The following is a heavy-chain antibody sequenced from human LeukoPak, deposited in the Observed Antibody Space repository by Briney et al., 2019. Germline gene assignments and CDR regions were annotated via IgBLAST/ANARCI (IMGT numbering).Heavy chain of an antibody. V-gene: IGHV4-39*01. Sequence: GSLRLSCAASGFTFSKYWMSWVRQPPGKGLEWIGNIFYSGTTYYNPSLKSRVTISVDTSKNQFSLKMRSVTAADTAVYYCARVLRGGTYYFDYWGQGTLVTVSS. CDR1: GFTFSKYW. CDR2: IFYSGTT. CDR3: ARVLRGGTYYFDY. J-gene: IGHJ4*02. D-gene: IGHD2-15*01.